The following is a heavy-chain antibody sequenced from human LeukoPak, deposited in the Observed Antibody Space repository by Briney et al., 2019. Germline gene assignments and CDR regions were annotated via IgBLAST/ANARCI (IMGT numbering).Heavy chain of an antibody. Sequence: GGSLRLSCAASGFTFSSYAMSWVRQAPGKGLEWVSAISGSGGSTYYADSVKGRFTISRDNSKNTLYLQMNSLRAEDTAAYYCAKDEDIVVVPAAMGFDPWGQGTLVTVSS. CDR3: AKDEDIVVVPAAMGFDP. J-gene: IGHJ5*02. V-gene: IGHV3-23*01. CDR1: GFTFSSYA. D-gene: IGHD2-2*01. CDR2: ISGSGGST.